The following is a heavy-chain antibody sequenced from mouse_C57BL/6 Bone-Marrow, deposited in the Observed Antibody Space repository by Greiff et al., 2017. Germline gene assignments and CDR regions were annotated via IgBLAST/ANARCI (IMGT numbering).Heavy chain of an antibody. Sequence: QVQLQQPGAELVKPGASVKLCCKASGYTFTSYWMHWVKQRPGQGLEWIGMIHPNSGSTNYNEKFKSKATLTVDKSSSTAYMQLSSLTSEDSAVYYCARGERYHGSREYFDVWGTATPVTVSS. D-gene: IGHD1-1*01. J-gene: IGHJ1*03. CDR3: ARGERYHGSREYFDV. CDR2: IHPNSGST. CDR1: GYTFTSYW. V-gene: IGHV1-64*01.